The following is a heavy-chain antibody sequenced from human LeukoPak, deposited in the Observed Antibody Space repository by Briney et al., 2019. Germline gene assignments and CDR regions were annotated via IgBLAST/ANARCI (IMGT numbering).Heavy chain of an antibody. Sequence: PGRSLRLSCAASGFTFSSYGMHWVRQAPGKGLEWMAVIWYDGSNKYYADSVKGRFTISRDNSKNTLYLQLNSLRAEDTAVYYCAKDGYAMVSFFDYWGQGTLVSVSS. CDR3: AKDGYAMVSFFDY. J-gene: IGHJ4*02. D-gene: IGHD4/OR15-4a*01. CDR2: IWYDGSNK. V-gene: IGHV3-33*06. CDR1: GFTFSSYG.